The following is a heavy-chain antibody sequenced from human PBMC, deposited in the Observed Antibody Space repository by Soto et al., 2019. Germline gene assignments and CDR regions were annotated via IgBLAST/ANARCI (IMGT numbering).Heavy chain of an antibody. CDR3: ARSQQQLVLFDY. CDR1: GYTFTSYG. CDR2: ISAYNGNT. J-gene: IGHJ4*02. D-gene: IGHD6-13*01. Sequence: ASVKVSCKASGYTFTSYGISWVRQAPGQGLEWMGWISAYNGNTNYAQKLQGRVTMTTDTSTSTAYMELRSLRSDDTAVYCCARSQQQLVLFDYWGQGTLVTVSS. V-gene: IGHV1-18*04.